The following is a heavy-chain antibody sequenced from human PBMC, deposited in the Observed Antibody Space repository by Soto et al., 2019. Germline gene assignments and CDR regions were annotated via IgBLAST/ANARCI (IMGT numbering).Heavy chain of an antibody. CDR1: CTSVSNYY. J-gene: IGHJ4*02. V-gene: IGHV4-4*07. CDR3: ARGGIQLSYAFDY. CDR2: IYTSGST. D-gene: IGHD5-18*01. Sequence: SDTLSLTCSVSCTSVSNYYWSWIRQPAGKGLEHIGRIYTSGSTSYNPSLKSRVTMSMDTSQTQIYLNLTSVTAADTAVYYCARGGIQLSYAFDYWGQGVLVTVSS.